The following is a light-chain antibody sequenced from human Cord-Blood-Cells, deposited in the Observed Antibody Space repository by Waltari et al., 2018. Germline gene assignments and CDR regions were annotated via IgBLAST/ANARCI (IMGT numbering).Light chain of an antibody. CDR2: DAS. Sequence: DIQMTQSPSTLSASAGDRVTITCRASQRISSWLAWYQQKPGKAPKLLIYDASSLESGVPSRFRGSGSGTEFTLTISSLQPDDFATYSCQQYNSYSWTFGQGTKVEIK. CDR1: QRISSW. J-gene: IGKJ1*01. CDR3: QQYNSYSWT. V-gene: IGKV1-5*01.